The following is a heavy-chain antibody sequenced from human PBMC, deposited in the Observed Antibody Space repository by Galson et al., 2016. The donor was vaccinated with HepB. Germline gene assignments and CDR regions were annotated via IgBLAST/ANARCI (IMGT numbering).Heavy chain of an antibody. CDR1: GFTFSRYS. V-gene: IGHV3-21*01. CDR3: ARDKVVVVSTPGYYGMDV. Sequence: SLRLSCAASGFTFSRYSMNWVRQAPGKGLEWVSTISSSNSYIYYADSVKGRFTISRDNAKNSLYLQMNSLRAEDTAVYYCARDKVVVVSTPGYYGMDVWGQGTTVTVSS. CDR2: ISSSNSYI. D-gene: IGHD2-15*01. J-gene: IGHJ6*02.